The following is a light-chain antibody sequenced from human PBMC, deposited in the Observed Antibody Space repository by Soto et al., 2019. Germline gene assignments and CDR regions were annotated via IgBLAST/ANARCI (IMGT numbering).Light chain of an antibody. CDR2: GAS. Sequence: EIVVTQSPATLSVSPGERATLSCRVSQSVSSNLAWYQQKPGQAPRLLIYGASTRATGIPARFSGGGSGTEFTLTISSLQSEDFAVYYCQHYNNWPPWTFGQGTKVEIK. CDR3: QHYNNWPPWT. V-gene: IGKV3-15*01. J-gene: IGKJ1*01. CDR1: QSVSSN.